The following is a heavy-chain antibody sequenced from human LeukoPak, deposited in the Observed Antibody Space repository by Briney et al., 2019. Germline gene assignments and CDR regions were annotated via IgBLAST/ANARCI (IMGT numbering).Heavy chain of an antibody. CDR2: IIPIFGTA. Sequence: ASVKVSFKASGGTFSSYAISWVRQASGQGLEWMGGIIPIFGTANYAQKFQGRVTITADESTSTAYMELSSLRSEDTAVYYCAREGSSGWYYFDYWGQGTLVTVSS. V-gene: IGHV1-69*13. CDR1: GGTFSSYA. D-gene: IGHD6-19*01. CDR3: AREGSSGWYYFDY. J-gene: IGHJ4*02.